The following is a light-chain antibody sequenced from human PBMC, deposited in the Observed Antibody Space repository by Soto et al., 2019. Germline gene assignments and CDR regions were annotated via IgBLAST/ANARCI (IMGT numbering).Light chain of an antibody. J-gene: IGLJ1*01. V-gene: IGLV1-44*01. CDR2: SNN. CDR1: SSNIGSNT. Sequence: SVLTQPPSASGTPGQRVTISCSGSSSNIGSNTVNWYQQLPGTAPKLLIHSNNQRPSGVPDRFSGSKSGTSASLAISGLQSEDEADYYCAAWDDSLNGYVFGTGTKVTVL. CDR3: AAWDDSLNGYV.